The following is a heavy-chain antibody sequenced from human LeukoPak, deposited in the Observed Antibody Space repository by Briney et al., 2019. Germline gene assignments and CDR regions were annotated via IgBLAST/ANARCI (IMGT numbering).Heavy chain of an antibody. J-gene: IGHJ3*02. CDR3: APGGYIGYGHAFDI. V-gene: IGHV4-39*07. CDR1: RASVSINYYY. D-gene: IGHD5-12*01. Sequence: SESMSLACTVSRASVSINYYYCGWLRHSPVNGLEWFASIYYSGSTYYNPSLKSRVTISIDTSKNQLSLKLNSVTAADTAVYYCAPGGYIGYGHAFDIWGQGTMVTVSS. CDR2: IYYSGST.